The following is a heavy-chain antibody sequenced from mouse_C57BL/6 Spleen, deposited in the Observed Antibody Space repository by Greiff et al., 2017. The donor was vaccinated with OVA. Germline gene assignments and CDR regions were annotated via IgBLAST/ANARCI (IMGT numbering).Heavy chain of an antibody. J-gene: IGHJ2*01. CDR1: GYTFTDYE. Sequence: QVQLKESGAELVRPGASVTLSCKASGYTFTDYEMHWVKQTPVHGLEWIGAIDPETGGTAYNQKFKGKAILTADTSSSTAYMELRSLTSEDSAVYYCTRSGTTSTYYFDYWGQGTTLTVSS. CDR3: TRSGTTSTYYFDY. CDR2: IDPETGGT. V-gene: IGHV1-15*01. D-gene: IGHD1-2*01.